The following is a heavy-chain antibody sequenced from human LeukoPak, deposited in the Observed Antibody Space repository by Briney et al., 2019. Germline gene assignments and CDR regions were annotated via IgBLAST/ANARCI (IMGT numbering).Heavy chain of an antibody. CDR3: SSALSDRSHYYFHY. CDR2: TRNKANSYTI. Sequence: GGSLRLSCAASGFIFSDYYMAWVRQAPGKGLEWVGRTRNKANSYTIEYAASVKGRFTISKDDSENSLYLQMNSLKTEDTAVYYCSSALSDRSHYYFHYWGQGTLVTVSS. J-gene: IGHJ4*02. V-gene: IGHV3-72*01. CDR1: GFIFSDYY.